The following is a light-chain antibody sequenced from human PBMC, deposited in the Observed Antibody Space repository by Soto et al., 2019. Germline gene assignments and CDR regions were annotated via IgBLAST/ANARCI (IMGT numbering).Light chain of an antibody. J-gene: IGKJ3*01. V-gene: IGKV3-15*01. CDR1: QSVSNR. Sequence: EIVMTQSPATLSVSPGETVTLSCTASQSVSNRLAWYQQRPGQAPRLLIYGASTRATGIPARFSGSGAGTELTLNISSLQSEDFAVYFCQHHNNWPPFTFGPGTKVEIK. CDR2: GAS. CDR3: QHHNNWPPFT.